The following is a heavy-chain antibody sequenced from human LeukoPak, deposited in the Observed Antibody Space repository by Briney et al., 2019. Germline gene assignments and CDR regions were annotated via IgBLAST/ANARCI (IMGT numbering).Heavy chain of an antibody. J-gene: IGHJ4*02. CDR3: ARDPAASSLTRFNS. V-gene: IGHV4-59*01. Sequence: KSSETLSLTCTVSGGSISSYYWSWIRQPPGKGLEWIGYIYYSGSTNYNPSLKSRVTISVDTSKNQFSLKLSSVTAADTAVYYCARDPAASSLTRFNSWGQGTLVTVSS. CDR2: IYYSGST. D-gene: IGHD6-13*01. CDR1: GGSISSYY.